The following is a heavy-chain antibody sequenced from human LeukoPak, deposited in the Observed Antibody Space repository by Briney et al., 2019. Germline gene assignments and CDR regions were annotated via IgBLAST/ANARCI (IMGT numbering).Heavy chain of an antibody. CDR2: ISTYNGNT. J-gene: IGHJ4*02. D-gene: IGHD4/OR15-4a*01. CDR1: GYTFTNYD. V-gene: IGHV1-18*01. CDR3: AKIAYGANFFDY. Sequence: ASVKVSCKASGYTFTNYDINWVRQAPGQGLEWMGWISTYNGNTNYAQKLQGRVTMTTDTSTSTVYMELRSLRSDDTAVYYCAKIAYGANFFDYWGQGTLVTASS.